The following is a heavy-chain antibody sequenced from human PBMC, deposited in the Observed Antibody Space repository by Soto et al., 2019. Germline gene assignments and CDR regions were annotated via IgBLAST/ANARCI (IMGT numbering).Heavy chain of an antibody. CDR3: ARRGRLSAEYFHH. Sequence: QLQLQESGPGLVKPSETLPLTCTVSGGSISTDSHYWGWIRQPPGKGLEWIGSIYYHGNTYYNPSLKTRVSISVDTSKNQFSLKLSSVTAADTAVYYCARRGRLSAEYFHHWGQGTLVTVSS. V-gene: IGHV4-39*01. D-gene: IGHD3-16*01. CDR1: GGSISTDSHY. CDR2: IYYHGNT. J-gene: IGHJ1*01.